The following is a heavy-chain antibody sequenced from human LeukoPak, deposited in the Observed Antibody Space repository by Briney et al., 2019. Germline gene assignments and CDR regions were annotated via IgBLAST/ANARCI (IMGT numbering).Heavy chain of an antibody. CDR2: ISYDGSNK. D-gene: IGHD3-22*01. Sequence: PGGSLRLSCAASGFTFSSYGMHWVRQAPGKGLEWVAVISYDGSNKYYADSVKGRFTISRDNSKNTLYLQMNSLRAEDTAVYYCAKTTAYDSSGYIFDYWGQGTLVTVSS. V-gene: IGHV3-30*18. CDR3: AKTTAYDSSGYIFDY. CDR1: GFTFSSYG. J-gene: IGHJ4*02.